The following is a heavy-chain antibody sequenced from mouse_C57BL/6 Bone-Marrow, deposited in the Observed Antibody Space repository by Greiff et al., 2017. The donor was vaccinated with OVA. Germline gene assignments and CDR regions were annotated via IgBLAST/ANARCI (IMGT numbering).Heavy chain of an antibody. Sequence: VQLQQSGAELVKPGASVKISCKASGYAFSSYWMNWVKQRPGKGLEWIGQIYPGDGDTNYNGKFKGKATLTADKSSSTAYMQLSSLTSEDSAVYFCARWATTVPYWYFDVWGTGTTVTVSS. D-gene: IGHD1-1*01. CDR2: IYPGDGDT. V-gene: IGHV1-80*01. J-gene: IGHJ1*03. CDR1: GYAFSSYW. CDR3: ARWATTVPYWYFDV.